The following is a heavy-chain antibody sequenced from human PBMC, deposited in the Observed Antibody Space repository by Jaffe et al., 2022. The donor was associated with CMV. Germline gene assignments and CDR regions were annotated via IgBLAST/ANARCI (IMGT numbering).Heavy chain of an antibody. CDR2: INPKNGGT. J-gene: IGHJ4*02. Sequence: QVQLVQSGAEVKKPGASVRVSCKAPRDRFIDYYMHWLRQAPGQRLEWMGWINPKNGGTSFREKFEGRVTMTKDSSITTIYMELTRLRTDDTAVYYCVQGDSFDHWGQGTQVTVSS. V-gene: IGHV1-2*02. CDR1: RDRFIDYY. CDR3: VQGDSFDH.